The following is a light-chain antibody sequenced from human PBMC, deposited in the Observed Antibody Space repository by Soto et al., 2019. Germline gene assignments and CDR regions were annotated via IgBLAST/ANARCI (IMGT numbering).Light chain of an antibody. J-gene: IGLJ1*01. Sequence: QSVLTQPPSVSGAPGQRVIISCTGSSSNIGAGYDVHWYQQLPGTAPKLLIYGNSNRPSGVPDRFSGSKSGTSASLAITGLRAEDEADYYCQSYDSSLSGYVFGTGTKLTVL. CDR2: GNS. CDR1: SSNIGAGYD. CDR3: QSYDSSLSGYV. V-gene: IGLV1-40*01.